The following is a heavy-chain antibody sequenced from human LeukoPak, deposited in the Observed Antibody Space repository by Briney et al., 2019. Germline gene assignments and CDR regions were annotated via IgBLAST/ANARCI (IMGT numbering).Heavy chain of an antibody. V-gene: IGHV3-23*01. J-gene: IGHJ6*03. Sequence: GGSLRLSCAAFGFIFDDYGMSWVRQAPGKGLEWVSSISSTGGTTYYADSVKGRFTISRDNSKNTLYLQMNSLRAEDTAIYYCAKNGDRGAYCTGGTCYPYFYYYMDVWGKGTTVTI. CDR1: GFIFDDYG. D-gene: IGHD2-15*01. CDR3: AKNGDRGAYCTGGTCYPYFYYYMDV. CDR2: ISSTGGTT.